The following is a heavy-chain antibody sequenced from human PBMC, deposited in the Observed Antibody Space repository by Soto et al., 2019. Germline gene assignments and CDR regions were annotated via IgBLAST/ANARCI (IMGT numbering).Heavy chain of an antibody. CDR2: FDPEDGET. CDR1: GYSLTELS. D-gene: IGHD3-22*01. V-gene: IGHV1-24*01. CDR3: AKDTFYYNSSGYYNMAV. Sequence: WASVKVSCKVSGYSLTELSLHWVRQAPGKGLEWMGGFDPEDGETIYAQKLQGRVTMTEDTSTDTAYMELSSLRSEDTAVYYCAKDTFYYNSSGYYNMAVWGQGTTVTVSS. J-gene: IGHJ6*02.